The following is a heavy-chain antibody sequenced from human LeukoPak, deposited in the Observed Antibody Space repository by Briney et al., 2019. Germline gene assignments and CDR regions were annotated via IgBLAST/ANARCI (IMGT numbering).Heavy chain of an antibody. V-gene: IGHV3-21*01. CDR2: ISSSSSYI. Sequence: PGGSLRLSCAASGLTFSSYSMNWVRQAPGEGLEWVSSISSSSSYIYYADSVKGRFTISRGNAKNSLYLQMNSLRAEDTAVYYCARNSEGASYYYYYGMDVWGQGTTVTVSS. CDR1: GLTFSSYS. J-gene: IGHJ6*02. D-gene: IGHD1-26*01. CDR3: ARNSEGASYYYYYGMDV.